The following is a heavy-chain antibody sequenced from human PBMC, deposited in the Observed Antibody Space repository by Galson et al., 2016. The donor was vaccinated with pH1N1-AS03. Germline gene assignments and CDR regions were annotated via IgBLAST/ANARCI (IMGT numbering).Heavy chain of an antibody. CDR1: GGSIDSDNW. CDR2: IYPSGIT. CDR3: WAYYYGSGTKNCH. Sequence: SETLSLTCAVSGGSIDSDNWWSWVRQAPGEGLEWVGEIYPSGITNYKASLKSRVTISLDKSKNNFSLRLTSVTAADTALYYCWAYYYGSGTKNCHWGQGTLVTVSS. J-gene: IGHJ4*02. V-gene: IGHV4-4*02. D-gene: IGHD3-10*01.